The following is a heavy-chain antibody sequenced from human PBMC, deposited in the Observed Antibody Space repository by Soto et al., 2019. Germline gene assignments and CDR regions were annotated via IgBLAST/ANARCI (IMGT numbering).Heavy chain of an antibody. J-gene: IGHJ6*02. CDR1: GGSVSSSDYY. V-gene: IGHV4-39*01. D-gene: IGHD4-4*01. CDR2: IYYSGST. Sequence: PSETLSLTCTVSGGSVSSSDYYWGWIRQPPGKGLEWIGSIYYSGSTYYNPSLKSRVTISVHTSKNQFSLKLNSVTAADTAVYYCARRLQDYYYYHGMDVWGQGTTVTVS. CDR3: ARRLQDYYYYHGMDV.